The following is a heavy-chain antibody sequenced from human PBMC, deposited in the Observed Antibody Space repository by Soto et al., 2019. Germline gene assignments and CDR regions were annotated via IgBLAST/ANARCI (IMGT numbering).Heavy chain of an antibody. CDR1: GGSISSYY. D-gene: IGHD6-6*01. Sequence: QVQLQESGPGLVKPSETLSLTCTVSGGSISSYYWSWIRQPPGKGLEWIGYVYYSGSTNYNPSLKRRVTISVDTSKNQFSLKLSSVIAADTAVYYCARMNRYSRSSPPFDDWVQGTLVTVSS. CDR3: ARMNRYSRSSPPFDD. CDR2: VYYSGST. V-gene: IGHV4-59*01. J-gene: IGHJ4*02.